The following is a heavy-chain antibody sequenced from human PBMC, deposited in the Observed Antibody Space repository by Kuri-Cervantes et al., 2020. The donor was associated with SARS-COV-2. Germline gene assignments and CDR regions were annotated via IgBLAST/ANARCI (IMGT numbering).Heavy chain of an antibody. V-gene: IGHV3-33*01. D-gene: IGHD4-23*01. CDR3: ARGSYGGNSDFDY. Sequence: GESLKISCEASRFTFSNYAMHWVRQAPGKGLEWVAVIWWDGSEEYYLDSVKGRFTISKDNSKNMLFLEINNLRVEDAAVYFCARGSYGGNSDFDYWGQGTPVTVSS. J-gene: IGHJ4*02. CDR1: RFTFSNYA. CDR2: IWWDGSEE.